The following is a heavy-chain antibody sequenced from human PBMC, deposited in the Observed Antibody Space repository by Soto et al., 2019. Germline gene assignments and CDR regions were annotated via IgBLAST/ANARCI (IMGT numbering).Heavy chain of an antibody. Sequence: PSETLSLTCTVSGGSINSFYWSWVRQPAGKGLEWIGRIYSSGTTNYNPSLKSRVTMSVDTSKNQLSLKLSSVIAADTAVYYCVRDRIVGTSYFDYWGQGTLVTVSS. CDR1: GGSINSFY. V-gene: IGHV4-4*07. CDR2: IYSSGTT. D-gene: IGHD1-26*01. CDR3: VRDRIVGTSYFDY. J-gene: IGHJ4*02.